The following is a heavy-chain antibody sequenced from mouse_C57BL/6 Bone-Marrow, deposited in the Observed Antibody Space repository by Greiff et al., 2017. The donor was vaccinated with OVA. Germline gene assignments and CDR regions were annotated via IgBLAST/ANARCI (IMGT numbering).Heavy chain of an antibody. CDR3: ARGEIPMDY. V-gene: IGHV5-4*03. J-gene: IGHJ4*01. Sequence: EVKVEESGGGLVKPGGSLKLSCAASGFTFSSYAMSWVRQTPEKRLEWVATISDGGSYTYYPDNVKGRFTISRDNAKNNLYLQMSHLKSEDTAMYYCARGEIPMDYWGQGTSVTVSS. CDR2: ISDGGSYT. CDR1: GFTFSSYA.